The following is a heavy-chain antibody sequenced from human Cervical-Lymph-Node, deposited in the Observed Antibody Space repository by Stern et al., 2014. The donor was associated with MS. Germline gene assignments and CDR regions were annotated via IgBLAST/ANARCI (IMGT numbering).Heavy chain of an antibody. J-gene: IGHJ6*02. CDR1: GYSFSNYW. CDR3: ARRGVRASDGLDV. Sequence: EQLVESGAEVKKPGESLKISCKGFGYSFSNYWIGWGRQLPGKGLEGMGFMYPGDSDTRYSPSFQGQVPISADTSINTAYLQWSTLEASDTAMYYCARRGVRASDGLDVWGQGTTVTVSS. D-gene: IGHD2-8*02. V-gene: IGHV5-51*01. CDR2: MYPGDSDT.